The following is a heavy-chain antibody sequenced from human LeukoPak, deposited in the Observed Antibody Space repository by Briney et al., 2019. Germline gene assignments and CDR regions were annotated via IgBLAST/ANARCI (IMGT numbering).Heavy chain of an antibody. D-gene: IGHD6-13*01. CDR2: IIPILGIA. CDR3: AXXXXXPGIAAAGTWFDP. Sequence: SVKVSCKASGGTFSSYAISWVRQAPGQGLEWMGRIIPILGIANYAQKFQGRVTITADKSTSTAYMELSSLRSEDTAVYYCAXXXXXPGIAAAGTWFDPWGQGTLVTVSS. CDR1: GGTFSSYA. V-gene: IGHV1-69*04. J-gene: IGHJ5*02.